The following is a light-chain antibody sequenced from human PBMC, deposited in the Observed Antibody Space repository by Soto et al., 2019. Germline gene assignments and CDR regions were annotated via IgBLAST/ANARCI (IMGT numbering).Light chain of an antibody. CDR3: QQSYSTPIT. J-gene: IGKJ5*01. CDR2: AAS. Sequence: DIRITQSPSSVSASVGDRVSITCRASQSISSYLNWYQQKPGKAPKLLIYAASSLQSGVPSRFSGSGSGTDFTLTVSSLQPEDFATYYCQQSYSTPITFGQGTRLEIK. CDR1: QSISSY. V-gene: IGKV1-39*01.